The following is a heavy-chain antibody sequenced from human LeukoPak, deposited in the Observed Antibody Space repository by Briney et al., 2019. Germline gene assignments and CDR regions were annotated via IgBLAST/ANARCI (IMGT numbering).Heavy chain of an antibody. V-gene: IGHV4-34*01. CDR2: INHSGST. CDR1: GGSFSGYY. J-gene: IGHJ4*02. D-gene: IGHD3-22*01. CDR3: ARGDSSGYFY. Sequence: TSETLSLTCAVYGGSFSGYYWSWIRQPPGKGLEWIGEINHSGSTNYNPSLKSRVTISVDTSKNQFSLKLSSVTAADTAVYYCARGDSSGYFYWGQGTLVTVSS.